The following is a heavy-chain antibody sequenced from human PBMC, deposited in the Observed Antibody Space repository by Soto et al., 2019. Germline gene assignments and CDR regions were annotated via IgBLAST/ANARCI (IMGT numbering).Heavy chain of an antibody. CDR3: ARAGVTPDIFDY. D-gene: IGHD2-15*01. Sequence: EVQLVETGGGLIQPGGSLRLSCAASGFSVRTNYMSWVRQAPGKGLEWVSVFESGGSIYYADSVKGRFIISRDYAKNTVYLQMNSLRAEDTAVYYCARAGVTPDIFDYWGQATLVTVSS. V-gene: IGHV3-53*02. CDR2: FESGGSI. J-gene: IGHJ4*02. CDR1: GFSVRTNY.